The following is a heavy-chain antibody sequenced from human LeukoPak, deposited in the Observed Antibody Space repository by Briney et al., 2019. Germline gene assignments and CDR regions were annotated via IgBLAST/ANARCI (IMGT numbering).Heavy chain of an antibody. CDR1: GGFFSGYY. CDR2: INHSGSS. J-gene: IGHJ4*02. CDR3: ARDDGIASCFDY. Sequence: SETLSLTCAVYGGFFSGYYWSWIRQPPGKGLEFIGEINHSGSSNYNPSLPSRVTISVETSKNQFSLKLSSVTAADTAVYYCARDDGIASCFDYWGQGTLVTVSS. V-gene: IGHV4-34*01. D-gene: IGHD6-13*01.